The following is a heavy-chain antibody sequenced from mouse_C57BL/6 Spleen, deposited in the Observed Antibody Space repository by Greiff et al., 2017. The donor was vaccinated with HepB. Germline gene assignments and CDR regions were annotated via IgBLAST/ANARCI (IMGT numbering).Heavy chain of an antibody. CDR1: GYTFTSYW. D-gene: IGHD1-1*01. V-gene: IGHV1-72*01. CDR3: ARSLITTVVEGFAY. J-gene: IGHJ3*01. Sequence: QVQLKQPGAELVKPGASVKLSCKASGYTFTSYWMHWVKQRPGRGLEWIGRIDPNSGGTKYNEKFKSKATLTVDKPSSTAYMQLSSLTSEDSAVYYCARSLITTVVEGFAYWGQGTLVTVSA. CDR2: IDPNSGGT.